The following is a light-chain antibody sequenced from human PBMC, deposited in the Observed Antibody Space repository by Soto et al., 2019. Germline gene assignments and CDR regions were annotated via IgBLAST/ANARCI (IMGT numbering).Light chain of an antibody. V-gene: IGKV3-15*01. CDR1: QSVSSS. Sequence: EIVMTQSPATLSVSPGERATLSCRASQSVSSSLAWYQQKPGQAARLLIYGASTRATGIPARFSGSGSGTEFTLTISSLQSEDFAVYYCQQYNNWPPWTFGQGTKVEIK. CDR3: QQYNNWPPWT. J-gene: IGKJ1*01. CDR2: GAS.